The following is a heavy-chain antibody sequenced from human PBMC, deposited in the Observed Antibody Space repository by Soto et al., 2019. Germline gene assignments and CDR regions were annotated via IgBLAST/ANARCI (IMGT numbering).Heavy chain of an antibody. D-gene: IGHD1-26*01. V-gene: IGHV3-21*01. CDR1: GFTLSSYS. CDR3: AREREWELLGYYYGMDV. CDR2: ISSSSSYI. Sequence: GGSLRLSCAASGFTLSSYSMNWVRQAPGKGLEWVSSISSSSSYIYYADSVKGRFTISRDNAKNSLYLQMNSLRAEDTAVYYCAREREWELLGYYYGMDVWGQGTTVTVSS. J-gene: IGHJ6*02.